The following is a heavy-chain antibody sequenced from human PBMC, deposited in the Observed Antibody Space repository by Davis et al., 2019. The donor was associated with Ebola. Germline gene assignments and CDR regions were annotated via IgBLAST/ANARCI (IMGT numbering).Heavy chain of an antibody. CDR2: IGTAGDT. CDR3: ARVRAYYYYYGMDV. V-gene: IGHV3-13*01. D-gene: IGHD4-17*01. CDR1: GFTFSSYD. J-gene: IGHJ6*02. Sequence: GESLKISCAASGFTFSSYDMHWVRQATGKGLEWVSAIGTAGDTYYPGSVKGRFTISRENAKNSLYLQMNSLRAGDTAVYYCARVRAYYYYYGMDVWGQGTTVTVSS.